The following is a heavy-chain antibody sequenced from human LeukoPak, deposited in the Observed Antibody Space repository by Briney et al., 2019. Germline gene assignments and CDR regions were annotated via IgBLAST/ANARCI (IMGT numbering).Heavy chain of an antibody. Sequence: ASVKVSCKASGYTFTSYAMHWVRQAPGQSLEWMGWINAGNGNTKYSQEFQGRVTITRDTSASTAYMELSSLRSEDMAVYYCARSFGGYGDLDYWGQGTLVTVSS. CDR1: GYTFTSYA. J-gene: IGHJ4*02. CDR2: INAGNGNT. D-gene: IGHD5-12*01. CDR3: ARSFGGYGDLDY. V-gene: IGHV1-3*03.